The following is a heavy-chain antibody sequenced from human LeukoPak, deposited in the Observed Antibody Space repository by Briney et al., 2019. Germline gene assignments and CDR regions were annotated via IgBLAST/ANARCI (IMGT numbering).Heavy chain of an antibody. D-gene: IGHD1-26*01. CDR2: IKQDGSEK. Sequence: PGGSLRLSCAASGFTFSSYWMSWVRQAPGKGLEWVANIKQDGSEKYYVDSVKGRFTISRDNAKNSLYLQMISLRAEDTAVYYCARDRLSIVGATPLNYWGQGTLVTVSS. J-gene: IGHJ4*02. CDR3: ARDRLSIVGATPLNY. CDR1: GFTFSSYW. V-gene: IGHV3-7*01.